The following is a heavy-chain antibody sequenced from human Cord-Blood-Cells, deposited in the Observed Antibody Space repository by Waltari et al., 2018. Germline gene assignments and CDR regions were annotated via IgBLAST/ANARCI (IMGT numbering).Heavy chain of an antibody. CDR3: AREITFGGVIVGRPNWFDP. Sequence: QVQLQQWGAGLLKPSETLSLTCAVYGGSFSGYYWSWIRQPPGKGLEWIGEINHSGSTNDNPSLKSRVTISVDTSKNQFSLKLSSVTAADTAVYYCAREITFGGVIVGRPNWFDPWGQGTLVTVSS. CDR2: INHSGST. V-gene: IGHV4-34*01. J-gene: IGHJ5*02. CDR1: GGSFSGYY. D-gene: IGHD3-16*02.